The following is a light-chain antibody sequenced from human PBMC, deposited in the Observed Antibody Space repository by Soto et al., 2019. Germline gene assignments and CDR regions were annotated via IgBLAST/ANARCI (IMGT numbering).Light chain of an antibody. CDR2: DAS. J-gene: IGKJ2*01. CDR3: QQRSNAVAT. Sequence: EIVLTQSPATLSLSPGERVTLSCRASQSVSSYLAWYQQKRGQAPRLLIYDASNRATGIPARFSGSGSGTDFTLTIRSLEPEDFAVYYCQQRSNAVATFGQGTKLEIK. CDR1: QSVSSY. V-gene: IGKV3-11*01.